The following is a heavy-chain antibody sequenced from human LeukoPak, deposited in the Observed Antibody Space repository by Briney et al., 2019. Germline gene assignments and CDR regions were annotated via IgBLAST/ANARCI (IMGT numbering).Heavy chain of an antibody. CDR2: IKQDGSEK. CDR1: FSSSPYF. V-gene: IGHV3-7*01. J-gene: IGHJ6*04. Sequence: FSSSPYFWGWIRQPPGKGLEWVTNIKQDGSEKYYVDSVKGRFTISRDNAKNSLYLQMNSLRAEDTAVYSCATRYCSGGSCYWDVWGKGTTVTISS. CDR3: ATRYCSGGSCYWDV. D-gene: IGHD2-15*01.